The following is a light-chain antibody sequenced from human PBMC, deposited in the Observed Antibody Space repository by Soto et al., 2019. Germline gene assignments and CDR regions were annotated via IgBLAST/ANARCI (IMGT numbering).Light chain of an antibody. Sequence: QPALTQPASVSGSPGQSVTISCTGASSDVGGDKYVSWYQHYPGKAPKLLIYDADNRPSGVSNRFSGSKSGNTASLTISGLQAEDEADYYCSSYASFTTTVGGGTKVTVL. CDR2: DAD. CDR3: SSYASFTTT. J-gene: IGLJ2*01. CDR1: SSDVGGDKY. V-gene: IGLV2-14*03.